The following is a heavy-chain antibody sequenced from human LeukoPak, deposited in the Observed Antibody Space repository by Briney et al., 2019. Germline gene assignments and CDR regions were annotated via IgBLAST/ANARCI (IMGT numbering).Heavy chain of an antibody. V-gene: IGHV4-61*02. J-gene: IGHJ4*02. Sequence: SRTLSLTCTVSGGSISSGSYYWSWIRQPAGKGLEWIGRIYTSGSTNYNPSLKSRVAISVDTSKNQFSLKLSSVTAADTAVYYCARAPISGSYLVDYWGQGTLVTVSS. CDR3: ARAPISGSYLVDY. CDR2: IYTSGST. D-gene: IGHD1-26*01. CDR1: GGSISSGSYY.